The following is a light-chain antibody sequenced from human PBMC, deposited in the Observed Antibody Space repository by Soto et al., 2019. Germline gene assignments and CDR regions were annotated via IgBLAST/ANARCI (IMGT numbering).Light chain of an antibody. CDR1: QGISTY. J-gene: IGKJ3*01. Sequence: DIQLTQSPSFLSASVGDRVTITCRASQGISTYLAWYQQNPGKAPSLLIYAASTLQSGVPSRFSGSGSGTEFTLTFSSLQPEDFATYYCQQVNTYTFGPGTKVNIK. CDR3: QQVNTYT. V-gene: IGKV1-9*01. CDR2: AAS.